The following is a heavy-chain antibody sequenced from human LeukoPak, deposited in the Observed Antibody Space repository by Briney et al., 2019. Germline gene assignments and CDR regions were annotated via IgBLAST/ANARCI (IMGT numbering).Heavy chain of an antibody. CDR3: ASGSGYDWRY. CDR2: IYYSGSA. V-gene: IGHV4-61*08. J-gene: IGHJ4*02. D-gene: IGHD5-12*01. Sequence: PSETLSLTCTVSGGSISSGGYYWNWIRQPPGKGLEWIGHIYYSGSANYNPSLKSRVTISVGTSKNQFSLKLSSVTAADTAVYYCASGSGYDWRYWGQGTLVTVSS. CDR1: GGSISSGGYY.